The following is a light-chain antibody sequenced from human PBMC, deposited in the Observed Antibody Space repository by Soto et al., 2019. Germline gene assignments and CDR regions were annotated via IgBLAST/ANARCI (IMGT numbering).Light chain of an antibody. CDR3: QQYDNLPS. J-gene: IGKJ2*01. V-gene: IGKV1-33*01. CDR1: QDISNY. CDR2: DAS. Sequence: DIQMTQSPSSLSASVGDRVTITCQASQDISNYLNWYHQKPGKAPKLLIYDASNLETGVPSRFSGSGSGTDFTFTISSLQPEDIATYYCQQYDNLPSFGQGTKVDIK.